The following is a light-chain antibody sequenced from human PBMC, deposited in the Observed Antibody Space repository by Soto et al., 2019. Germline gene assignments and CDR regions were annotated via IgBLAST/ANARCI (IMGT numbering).Light chain of an antibody. J-gene: IGKJ4*01. CDR1: QGISSW. CDR3: QQSNSFPLT. V-gene: IGKV1D-12*01. CDR2: AAS. Sequence: DKQRTQTPSAVAASVEDRVTITCRASQGISSWLAWYQQKPGKAPNLLIYAASSLQSGVPSRFSGSGSGTDFTLTITSLQPEDFATYYCQQSNSFPLTFGGGTKVDIK.